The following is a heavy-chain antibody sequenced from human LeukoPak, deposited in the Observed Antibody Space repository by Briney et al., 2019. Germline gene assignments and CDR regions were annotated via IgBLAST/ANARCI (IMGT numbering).Heavy chain of an antibody. CDR3: ARPRVPHYYDSSGYLDAFDI. J-gene: IGHJ3*02. Sequence: ASVKVSFRASGYTFTSYYMHWLRQAPGQGLDWMGIINPSGGSTSYAQKLQGRVTMTRDTSTSTVYMELSSLRSEDTAVYYCARPRVPHYYDSSGYLDAFDIWGQGTMVTVSS. CDR2: INPSGGST. CDR1: GYTFTSYY. D-gene: IGHD3-22*01. V-gene: IGHV1-46*04.